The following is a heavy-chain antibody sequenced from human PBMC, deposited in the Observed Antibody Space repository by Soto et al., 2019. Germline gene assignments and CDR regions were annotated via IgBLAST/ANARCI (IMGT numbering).Heavy chain of an antibody. J-gene: IGHJ6*02. CDR1: GYTFTNYD. CDR3: VRGKDYYYCMDV. V-gene: IGHV1-8*01. Sequence: QVQLVQSGAEVKKPGASVKVSCKASGYTFTNYDINWVRRATGQGLEWMGWVNPNSGNTGNAQKFQGRLTMTRNTAISTAYMELSSLTSEDTAVYYCVRGKDYYYCMDVWGQGTTVTVSS. CDR2: VNPNSGNT.